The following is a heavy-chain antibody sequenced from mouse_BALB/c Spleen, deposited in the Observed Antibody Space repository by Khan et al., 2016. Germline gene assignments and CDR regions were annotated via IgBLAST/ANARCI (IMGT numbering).Heavy chain of an antibody. J-gene: IGHJ3*01. CDR1: GFNIKDTY. D-gene: IGHD2-4*01. Sequence: VQLQQSGAELVKPGASVKLSCTASGFNIKDTYMHWVKQRPEQGLEWIGRIDPANGNTKYDPKFQGKATITADTSSNTAYLQLSSLPTEDTAVYYCARSPYDYDVGVAYWGQGTRVTVSA. V-gene: IGHV14-3*02. CDR3: ARSPYDYDVGVAY. CDR2: IDPANGNT.